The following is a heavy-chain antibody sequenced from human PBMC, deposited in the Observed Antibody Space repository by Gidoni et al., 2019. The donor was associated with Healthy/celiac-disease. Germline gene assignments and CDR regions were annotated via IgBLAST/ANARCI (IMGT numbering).Heavy chain of an antibody. CDR3: AKGANSEQQLVVADFDY. CDR1: GSTFYDSA. Sequence: DVQLVESGGGLVQPGRSMRLSCAASGSTFYDSAMHWVRQAPGKGLEWVSGISWNSSSIGYEDSVKGRFTISRDNAKNSLYLQMNSLRAEDTAVYYCAKGANSEQQLVVADFDYWGQGTLVTVSS. V-gene: IGHV3-9*01. D-gene: IGHD6-13*01. J-gene: IGHJ4*02. CDR2: ISWNSSSI.